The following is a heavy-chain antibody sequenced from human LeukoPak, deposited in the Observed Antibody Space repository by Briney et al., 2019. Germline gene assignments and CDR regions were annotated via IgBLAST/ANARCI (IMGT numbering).Heavy chain of an antibody. Sequence: ASVKVSCKASGYTFSGYYMHWVRQAPGQGLEWMGWINSNGGDPNYAQKFQGRVTLTRDTSISTAYMELSRLRSDDTAVYYCAREKGGNSGFDYWGRGTLVTVSS. CDR2: INSNGGDP. CDR3: AREKGGNSGFDY. D-gene: IGHD4-23*01. V-gene: IGHV1-2*02. J-gene: IGHJ4*02. CDR1: GYTFSGYY.